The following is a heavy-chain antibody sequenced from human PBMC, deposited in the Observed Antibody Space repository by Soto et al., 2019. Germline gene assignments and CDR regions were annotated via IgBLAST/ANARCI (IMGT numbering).Heavy chain of an antibody. D-gene: IGHD6-19*01. CDR2: TYYRSKWYN. V-gene: IGHV6-1*01. CDR3: AREQLPGYRSGWYQYYYNGMDV. Sequence: PSQTLSLTCAISGDSVSSNSAAWNWIRQSPSRGLEWLGRTYYRSKWYNDYAISVKSRITINADTSKNQFSLQLNSVTPEDTAVYYCAREQLPGYRSGWYQYYYNGMDVWGQGTTVTVSS. CDR1: GDSVSSNSAA. J-gene: IGHJ6*02.